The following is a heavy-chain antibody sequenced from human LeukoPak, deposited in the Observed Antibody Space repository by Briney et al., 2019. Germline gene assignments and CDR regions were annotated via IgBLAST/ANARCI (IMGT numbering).Heavy chain of an antibody. CDR3: ARMPYDILTGYYTSFDY. J-gene: IGHJ4*02. V-gene: IGHV4-4*07. Sequence: SETLSLTCTVSGGSISSYYWSWIRQPAGKGLEWIGRIYTSGSTNYNPPLKSRVTMSVDRSKNQFSLSLSSVTAADTAVYYCARMPYDILTGYYTSFDYWGQGILVTVSS. D-gene: IGHD3-9*01. CDR2: IYTSGST. CDR1: GGSISSYY.